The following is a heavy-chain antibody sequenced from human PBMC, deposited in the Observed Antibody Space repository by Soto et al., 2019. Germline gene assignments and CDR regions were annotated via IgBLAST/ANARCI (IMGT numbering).Heavy chain of an antibody. CDR3: AKLGSSSWYSVRKYNWCDP. V-gene: IGHV3-23*01. Sequence: EVQLLESGGGLVQPGGSLRLSCAASGFTFSSYAMSWVRQAPGKGLEWVSAISGSGGSTYYADSVKGRFTISRDNSKNTLYLQMNSLRAEDTAVYYCAKLGSSSWYSVRKYNWCDPWGQGTLVTVSS. D-gene: IGHD6-13*01. CDR1: GFTFSSYA. CDR2: ISGSGGST. J-gene: IGHJ5*02.